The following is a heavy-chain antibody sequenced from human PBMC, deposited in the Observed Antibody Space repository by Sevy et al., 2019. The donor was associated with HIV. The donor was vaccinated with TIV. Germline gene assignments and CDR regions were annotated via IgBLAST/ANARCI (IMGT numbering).Heavy chain of an antibody. CDR2: IKQDGSEK. CDR1: GFNFSSHW. D-gene: IGHD5-12*01. J-gene: IGHJ4*01. Sequence: QLGGSLRLSCAASGFNFSSHWMIWVRQAPGKGLEWVANIKQDGSEKYYVDSVKGRFTISRDNAKNSLYLQMNSLRGEDTAIYYCTRGNSGWDYWGQGTLVTVSS. V-gene: IGHV3-7*01. CDR3: TRGNSGWDY.